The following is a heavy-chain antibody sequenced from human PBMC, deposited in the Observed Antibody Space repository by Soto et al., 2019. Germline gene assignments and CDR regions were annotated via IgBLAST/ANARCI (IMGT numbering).Heavy chain of an antibody. J-gene: IGHJ1*01. V-gene: IGHV1-18*01. CDR3: AREGILGLAAAGTGNLQY. D-gene: IGHD6-13*01. CDR2: ISVDNGNT. CDR1: GYTFTTSV. Sequence: ASVKVSCKTSGYTFTTSVVNWVRQAPGQGLEWMGWISVDNGNTNYAHELQGRVTMTTDPSTSTAYMELRSLRSDDTAVYYCAREGILGLAAAGTGNLQYWGQGTLVTVSS.